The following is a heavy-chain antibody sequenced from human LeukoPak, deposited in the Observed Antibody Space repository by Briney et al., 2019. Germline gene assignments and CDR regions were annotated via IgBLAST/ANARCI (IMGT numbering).Heavy chain of an antibody. CDR1: GGSISSSSYY. CDR3: ARGRITGTSPFGY. D-gene: IGHD1-20*01. CDR2: IYYSGST. Sequence: PSETLSFTCTVSGGSISSSSYYWGWIRQPPGKGLEWIGSIYYSGSTYYNPSLKSRVTISVDTSKNQFSLKLSSVTAADTAVYYCARGRITGTSPFGYWGQGTLVTVSS. V-gene: IGHV4-39*01. J-gene: IGHJ4*02.